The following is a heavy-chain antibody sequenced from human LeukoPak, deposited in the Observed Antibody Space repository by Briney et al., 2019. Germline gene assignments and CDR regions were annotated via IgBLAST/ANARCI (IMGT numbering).Heavy chain of an antibody. V-gene: IGHV3-74*01. CDR3: VRDLILVWTPGDDFDH. J-gene: IGHJ4*02. Sequence: GGSLRLSCAASGFTCSNYWMHWVRQAPGKGLEWVSRINERATIISYADSVKGRFNISRENARNTLYLQMNSLTAEDTSVYYCVRDLILVWTPGDDFDHWGQGTLVTVSS. D-gene: IGHD3-16*01. CDR2: INERATII. CDR1: GFTCSNYW.